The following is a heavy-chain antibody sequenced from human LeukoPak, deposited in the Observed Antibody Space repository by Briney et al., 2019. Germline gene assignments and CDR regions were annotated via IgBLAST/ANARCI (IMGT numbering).Heavy chain of an antibody. CDR1: GYTFTSYD. D-gene: IGHD2-15*01. Sequence: ASVKVSCKASGYTFTSYDITWVRQAPGQGLEWMGWINPNSGGTNYAQKFQGRVTMTRDTSISTAYMELSRLRSDDTAVYYCAGISTFDPWGQGTLVTVSS. V-gene: IGHV1-2*02. CDR2: INPNSGGT. J-gene: IGHJ5*02. CDR3: AGISTFDP.